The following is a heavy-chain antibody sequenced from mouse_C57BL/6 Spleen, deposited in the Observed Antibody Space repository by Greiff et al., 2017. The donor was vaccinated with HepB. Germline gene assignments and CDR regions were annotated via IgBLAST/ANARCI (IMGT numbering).Heavy chain of an antibody. V-gene: IGHV3-6*01. CDR2: ISYDGSN. CDR1: GYSIPSGYY. Sequence: EVKLMESGPGLVKPSQSLSLTCSVTGYSIPSGYYWNWLRQFPGNKLEWMGYISYDGSNNYNPSLKNRISITRDTSKNQFFLKLNSVTTEDTATYYCAKTYYGSSPYFDYWGQGTTLPVSS. CDR3: AKTYYGSSPYFDY. D-gene: IGHD1-1*01. J-gene: IGHJ2*01.